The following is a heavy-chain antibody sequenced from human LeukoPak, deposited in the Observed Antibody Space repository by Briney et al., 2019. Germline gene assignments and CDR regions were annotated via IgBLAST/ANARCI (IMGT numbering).Heavy chain of an antibody. V-gene: IGHV3-23*01. Sequence: GRSLRLSCAASGFTFSSYAMRWVPQAPGKGLEWVSAISGSGGSTYYADSVKGRFTISRDNSKNTLYLQMNSLRAEDTAVYYCARSDQGPVAYYDFWSGYSTGGIDYWGQGTLVTVSS. CDR2: ISGSGGST. CDR3: ARSDQGPVAYYDFWSGYSTGGIDY. D-gene: IGHD3-3*01. CDR1: GFTFSSYA. J-gene: IGHJ4*02.